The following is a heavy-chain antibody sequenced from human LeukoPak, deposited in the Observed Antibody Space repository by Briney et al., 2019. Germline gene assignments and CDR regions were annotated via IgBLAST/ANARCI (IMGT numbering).Heavy chain of an antibody. CDR3: ARDQNGGMDV. J-gene: IGHJ6*02. V-gene: IGHV4-59*01. Sequence: PSETLSLTCTVSGGSISSYYWSWIRQPPGKGLGWIGYIYYSGSNNYNPSLKSRVTISVDTSKNQFPLKLSSVTAADTAVYYCARDQNGGMDVWGQGTTVTVSS. D-gene: IGHD1-1*01. CDR2: IYYSGSN. CDR1: GGSISSYY.